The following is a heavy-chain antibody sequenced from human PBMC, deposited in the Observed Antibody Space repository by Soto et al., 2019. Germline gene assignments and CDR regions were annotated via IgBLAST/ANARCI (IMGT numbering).Heavy chain of an antibody. V-gene: IGHV4-59*12. J-gene: IGHJ5*02. CDR2: IYYSGIT. Sequence: QVLLQESGPRLVKPSETLSLSCTISGASIRNYFWSWLRQPPGKGMEWIGQIYYSGITNYNSSLKSRATISIDLSKSQFSLQLTSVTAADTAFYYCAIYDFDGGSNRFDHWGQGSLVTVSS. CDR1: GASIRNYF. D-gene: IGHD3-3*01. CDR3: AIYDFDGGSNRFDH.